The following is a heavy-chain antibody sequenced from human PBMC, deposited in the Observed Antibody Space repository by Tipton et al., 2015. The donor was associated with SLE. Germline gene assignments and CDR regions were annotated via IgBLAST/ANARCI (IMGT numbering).Heavy chain of an antibody. CDR3: AKRYCSSTSCAFDP. Sequence: RSLRLSCAASGFTFSSYEMNWVRQAPGKGLEWVSGISWNSGSIGYADSVKGRFTISRDNAKNSLYLQMNSLRAEDTAVYYCAKRYCSSTSCAFDPWGQGTLVTVSS. CDR1: GFTFSSYE. V-gene: IGHV3-9*01. D-gene: IGHD2-2*01. J-gene: IGHJ5*02. CDR2: ISWNSGSI.